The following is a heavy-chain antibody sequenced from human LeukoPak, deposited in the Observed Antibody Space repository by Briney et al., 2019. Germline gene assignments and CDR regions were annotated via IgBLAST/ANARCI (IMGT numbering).Heavy chain of an antibody. CDR2: LIPILGIA. D-gene: IGHD6-13*01. V-gene: IGHV1-69*04. CDR1: GGTFSSYA. Sequence: GSSVKVSCKASGGTFSSYAISWVRQAPGQGLEWMGRLIPILGIANYAQKFQGRVTITADKSTSTAYMELSSLRSEDTAVYYCARDWAIAAAGTSFGYWGQGTLVTVSS. J-gene: IGHJ4*02. CDR3: ARDWAIAAAGTSFGY.